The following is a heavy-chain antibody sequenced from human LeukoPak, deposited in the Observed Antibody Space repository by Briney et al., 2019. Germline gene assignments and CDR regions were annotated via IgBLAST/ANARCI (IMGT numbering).Heavy chain of an antibody. V-gene: IGHV3-74*01. D-gene: IGHD5-12*01. Sequence: GGSLRLSCAASGFTFSSYWMHWVRQAPGKGLVWVSRINSDGSSTTYADSVKGRFTISRDNAKNTLYLQMNSLRAEDTAVYYCARDRADSGYATYHYYYAMDVWGQGTTVTVSS. CDR3: ARDRADSGYATYHYYYAMDV. J-gene: IGHJ6*02. CDR1: GFTFSSYW. CDR2: INSDGSST.